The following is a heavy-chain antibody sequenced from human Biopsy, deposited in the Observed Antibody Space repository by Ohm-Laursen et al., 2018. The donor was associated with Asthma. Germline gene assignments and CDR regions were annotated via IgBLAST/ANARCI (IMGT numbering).Heavy chain of an antibody. J-gene: IGHJ3*02. CDR2: INAGNGNT. CDR3: ARTYYDFLTGQVNDAFDI. Sequence: SVKVSCNASGYTFTSYAIHWVRQAPGQRLEWMGWINAGNGNTKYSQKFQGRVTITRDTSASTAYMELSSLRSEDTAVYYCARTYYDFLTGQVNDAFDIWGQGTMVTVSS. CDR1: GYTFTSYA. V-gene: IGHV1-3*01. D-gene: IGHD3-9*01.